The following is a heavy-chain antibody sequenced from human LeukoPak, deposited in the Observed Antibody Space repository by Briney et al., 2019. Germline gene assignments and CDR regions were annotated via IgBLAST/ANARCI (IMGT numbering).Heavy chain of an antibody. CDR1: GFTFSSYA. CDR2: ISGSGGST. D-gene: IGHD3-22*01. CDR3: AKGSRLHYYDSGRQGYPSEYYFDY. V-gene: IGHV3-23*01. J-gene: IGHJ4*02. Sequence: GGSLRLSCAASGFTFSSYAMSWVRQAPGKGLEWVSAISGSGGSTYYADSVKGRFTISRDNSKNTLYLQMNSLRAEDTAVYYCAKGSRLHYYDSGRQGYPSEYYFDYWGQGTLVTVSS.